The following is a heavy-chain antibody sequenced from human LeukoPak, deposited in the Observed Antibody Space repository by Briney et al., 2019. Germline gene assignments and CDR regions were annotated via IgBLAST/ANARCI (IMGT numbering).Heavy chain of an antibody. CDR1: GYTFTSYG. CDR3: ARELPPVVKYYFDY. V-gene: IGHV1-18*01. CDR2: ISAYNGNT. Sequence: ASVKVSCKASGYTFTSYGISWVRQAPGQGLEWMGWISAYNGNTNYAQKLQGRVTMTTDTSTSTAYMELRSLRSDDTAVYYCARELPPVVKYYFDYWGQGTLVTVSS. J-gene: IGHJ4*02. D-gene: IGHD3-22*01.